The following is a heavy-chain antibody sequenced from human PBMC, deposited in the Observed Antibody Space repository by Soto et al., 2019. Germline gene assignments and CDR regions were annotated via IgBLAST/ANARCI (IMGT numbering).Heavy chain of an antibody. D-gene: IGHD3-16*01. CDR3: VNGLENHYNYDY. Sequence: EVQLLESGGGLVQPGGSLRLSCAASGFTFSNHVMSWVRQAPGKGPEWVSSINSRGDNTYYAGSVRGRFTISRDNSKSTLYLQMNSLRAEDTAVYYCVNGLENHYNYDYWGQGTLVTVSS. CDR1: GFTFSNHV. CDR2: INSRGDNT. V-gene: IGHV3-23*01. J-gene: IGHJ4*02.